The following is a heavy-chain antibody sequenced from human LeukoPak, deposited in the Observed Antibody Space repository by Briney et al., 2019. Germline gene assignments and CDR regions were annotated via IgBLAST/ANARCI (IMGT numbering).Heavy chain of an antibody. D-gene: IGHD6-13*01. J-gene: IGHJ6*03. CDR3: ASGSGYSSNWSLYYYYFLDV. V-gene: IGHV1-69*05. CDR1: GGTFNRFA. CDR2: IIPIFATA. Sequence: SVKVSCKASGGTFNRFAISWVRQAPGQGLEWMGGIIPIFATADYAQKFQGRVTITTDESTSTAYMELSSLRSEDTAVYYCASGSGYSSNWSLYYYYFLDVWGKGTTVTVSS.